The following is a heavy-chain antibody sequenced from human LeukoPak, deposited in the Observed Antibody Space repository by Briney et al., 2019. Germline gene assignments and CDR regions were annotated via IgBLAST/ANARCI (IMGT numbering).Heavy chain of an antibody. D-gene: IGHD1-26*01. CDR2: ISGSGGST. V-gene: IGHV3-23*01. J-gene: IGHJ3*02. CDR1: GFTFDDYG. CDR3: AKEVGATTGGDAFDI. Sequence: PGGSLRLSCAASGFTFDDYGMSWVRQAPGKGLEWVSAISGSGGSTYYADSVKGRFTISRDNSKNTLYLQMNSLRAEDTAVYYCAKEVGATTGGDAFDIWGQGTMVTASS.